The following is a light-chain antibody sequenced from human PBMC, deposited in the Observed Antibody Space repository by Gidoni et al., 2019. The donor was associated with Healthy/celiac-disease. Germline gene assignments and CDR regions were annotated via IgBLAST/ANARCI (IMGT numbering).Light chain of an antibody. J-gene: IGKJ3*01. CDR3: QQYGSSPPRT. V-gene: IGKV3-20*01. Sequence: DIVLTPSPGPLSLSPGERATLSCRASQSGRSSYLAWYQQKPGQAPRLRIYGASSRATGIPDRFSGSGSGTDFTLTISRLEPEDFAVYYCQQYGSSPPRTFXPXTKVDIK. CDR1: QSGRSSY. CDR2: GAS.